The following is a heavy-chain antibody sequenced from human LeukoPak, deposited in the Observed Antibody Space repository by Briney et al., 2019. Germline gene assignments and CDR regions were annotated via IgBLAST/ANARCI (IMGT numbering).Heavy chain of an antibody. CDR3: ARDGRNSGYDTGD. J-gene: IGHJ4*02. D-gene: IGHD5-12*01. V-gene: IGHV3-30-3*01. CDR1: GFTFDDYA. CDR2: ISYDGSNK. Sequence: GGSLRLSCAASGFTFDDYAMHWVRQAPGKGLEWVAVISYDGSNKYYADSVKGRFTISRDNSKNTLYLQMNSLRAEDTAVYYCARDGRNSGYDTGDWGQGTLVTVSS.